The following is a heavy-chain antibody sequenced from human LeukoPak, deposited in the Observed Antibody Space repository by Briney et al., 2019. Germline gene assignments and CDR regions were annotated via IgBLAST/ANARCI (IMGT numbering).Heavy chain of an antibody. CDR1: GGSISSSSYY. V-gene: IGHV4-61*05. D-gene: IGHD6-19*01. Sequence: SETLSLTCTVSGGSISSSSYYWGWIRPPPGKGLEWSGYIYYSGSTNYNPSLKSRVTLSVDTSKNQFSLGLSSVTAADTAVYYCARVQQWPDYYYYYMDVWGKGTTVTISS. J-gene: IGHJ6*03. CDR3: ARVQQWPDYYYYYMDV. CDR2: IYYSGST.